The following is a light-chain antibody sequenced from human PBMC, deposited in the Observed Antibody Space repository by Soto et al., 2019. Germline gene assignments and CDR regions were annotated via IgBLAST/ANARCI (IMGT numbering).Light chain of an antibody. CDR2: EVS. J-gene: IGLJ1*01. V-gene: IGLV2-14*01. CDR1: SSDVGGHKF. Sequence: QSALTQSASVSGSPGQSITISCTGSSSDVGGHKFVSWYQHHPGKAPKLMLYEVSNRPSGVSNRFSGSKSGNTASLTISGLQAEDEADYYCSSSTISSTLVFGTGTKVTVL. CDR3: SSSTISSTLV.